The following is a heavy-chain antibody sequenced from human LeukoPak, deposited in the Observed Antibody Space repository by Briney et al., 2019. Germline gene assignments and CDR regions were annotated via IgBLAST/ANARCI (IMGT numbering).Heavy chain of an antibody. CDR2: IKQDGGEI. Sequence: GGSLRLSCAASGFTFSSYWMSWVRQAPGKGVEWVANIKQDGGEIYYVDSVKDRFTISRDNAKNSLSLQMNSLRAEDTAVYYCARDKVVGATHFDYWGQGTLVTVSS. D-gene: IGHD1-26*01. V-gene: IGHV3-7*01. CDR1: GFTFSSYW. J-gene: IGHJ4*02. CDR3: ARDKVVGATHFDY.